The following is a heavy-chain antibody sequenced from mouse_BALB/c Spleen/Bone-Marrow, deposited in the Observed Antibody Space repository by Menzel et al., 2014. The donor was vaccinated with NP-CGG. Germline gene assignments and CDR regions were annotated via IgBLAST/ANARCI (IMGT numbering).Heavy chain of an antibody. CDR1: GYTFTSYY. V-gene: IGHV1S81*02. Sequence: VQGVESGAELVKPGASVKLSCKASGYTFTSYYMYWVKQRPGHGLEWIGEINPSNGGTDFNEKFKSKATLTVDKSSSTAYMQLSSLTSEDSAVYYCTRYGNYYFDYWGQGTTLTVSS. CDR2: INPSNGGT. CDR3: TRYGNYYFDY. J-gene: IGHJ2*01. D-gene: IGHD2-1*01.